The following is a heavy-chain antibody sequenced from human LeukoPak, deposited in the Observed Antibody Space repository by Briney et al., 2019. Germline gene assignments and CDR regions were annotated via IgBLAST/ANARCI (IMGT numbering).Heavy chain of an antibody. CDR1: GFTVSSNY. J-gene: IGHJ4*02. CDR3: ARTVRTPPYYFDY. CDR2: IYSGGST. Sequence: GGSLRLSCAASGFTVSSNYMSWVRQAPGKGLEWVSVIYSGGSTYYADSVKGRFTISRDNSKNTLYLQMNSLRAEDTAVYYCARTVRTPPYYFDYWAREPWSPSPQ. D-gene: IGHD4-17*01. V-gene: IGHV3-66*01.